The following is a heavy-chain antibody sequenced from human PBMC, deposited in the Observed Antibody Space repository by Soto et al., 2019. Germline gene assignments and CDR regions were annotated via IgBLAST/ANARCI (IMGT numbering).Heavy chain of an antibody. V-gene: IGHV4-4*07. D-gene: IGHD1-7*01. CDR3: EGESGENWSYEAY. CDR1: GDTITSFS. Sequence: QVQLQESGPGLVKPSETLSLTCTVSGDTITSFSWNWIRQSAGKGLEWIGRISTTGNTHYNPSLERRVTMSLDTSKNQFSLKLTSVTAADMAVYYCEGESGENWSYEAYWGQGTLVTVSS. CDR2: ISTTGNT. J-gene: IGHJ4*02.